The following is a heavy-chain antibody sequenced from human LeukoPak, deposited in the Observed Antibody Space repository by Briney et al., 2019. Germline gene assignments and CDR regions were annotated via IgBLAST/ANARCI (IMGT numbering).Heavy chain of an antibody. V-gene: IGHV4-61*01. Sequence: SETLSLTCTVSGGSVSSSSYYWRWIRQAPGKGLEWIGFIYYTGTKTYNPSLKSRVTISVDTSKNQFSLKLSSVTAADTAVYYCAREVGCSGGRCYSSNWFDPWGQGTLVTVSS. CDR2: IYYTGTK. CDR1: GGSVSSSSYY. D-gene: IGHD2-15*01. CDR3: AREVGCSGGRCYSSNWFDP. J-gene: IGHJ5*02.